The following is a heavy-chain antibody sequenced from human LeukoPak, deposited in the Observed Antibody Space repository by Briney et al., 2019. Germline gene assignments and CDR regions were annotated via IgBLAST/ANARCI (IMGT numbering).Heavy chain of an antibody. CDR3: ARDLGQYYDTSDNWFDP. CDR1: GFTFSSYW. Sequence: GGSLRLSCAASGFTFSSYWMSWVRQAPGKGLEWVANIKQDGSEKYYVDSVKGRFTISRDNAKNTLYLQMNSLRAEDTAVYYCARDLGQYYDTSDNWFDPWGQGTLVTVSS. V-gene: IGHV3-7*01. CDR2: IKQDGSEK. D-gene: IGHD3-22*01. J-gene: IGHJ5*02.